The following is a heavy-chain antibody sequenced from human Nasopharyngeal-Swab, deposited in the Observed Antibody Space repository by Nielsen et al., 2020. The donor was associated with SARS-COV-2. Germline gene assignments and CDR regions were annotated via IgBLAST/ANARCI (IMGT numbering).Heavy chain of an antibody. CDR2: IYYSGTT. CDR3: TSHEYCRGYCKNGGFDC. Sequence: GSLRLSCSVSAASIISSDHYWSWIRQPPGMGLEWIRSIYYSGTTSYNPSLKSRLTMSVDTSTNQFSLKVSSVTAADTAVYYCTSHEYCRGYCKNGGFDCWGQGNLFTVSS. J-gene: IGHJ4*02. D-gene: IGHD2-21*02. CDR1: AASIISSDHY. V-gene: IGHV4-39*01.